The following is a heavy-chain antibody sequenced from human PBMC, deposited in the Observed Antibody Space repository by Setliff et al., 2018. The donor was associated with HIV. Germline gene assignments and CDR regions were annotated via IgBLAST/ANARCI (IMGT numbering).Heavy chain of an antibody. CDR1: GYTFTSYD. D-gene: IGHD3-22*01. CDR2: ISAYNGNT. Sequence: VASVKVSCKASGYTFTSYDISWVRRAPGQGLEWMGWISAYNGNTNYAQKLQGRVTMTTDTSTSTAYMELRSLRSDDTAVYYCAREIGGYYDSSGYYPPTDYYYGMDVWGQGTTVTSP. J-gene: IGHJ6*02. CDR3: AREIGGYYDSSGYYPPTDYYYGMDV. V-gene: IGHV1-18*01.